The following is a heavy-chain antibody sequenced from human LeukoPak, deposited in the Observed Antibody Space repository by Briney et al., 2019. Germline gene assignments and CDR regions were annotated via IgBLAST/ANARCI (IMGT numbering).Heavy chain of an antibody. CDR1: GFTFSSYG. Sequence: GGSLRLSCAASGFTFSSYGMHWVRQAPGKGLEWVAVISYDGSNKYYADSVKGRFTISRDNSKNTLYLQMNSLRAEDTAVYYCAKDCGSSRQWLVRMARPFDYWGQGTLVTVSS. CDR2: ISYDGSNK. J-gene: IGHJ4*02. D-gene: IGHD6-19*01. CDR3: AKDCGSSRQWLVRMARPFDY. V-gene: IGHV3-30*18.